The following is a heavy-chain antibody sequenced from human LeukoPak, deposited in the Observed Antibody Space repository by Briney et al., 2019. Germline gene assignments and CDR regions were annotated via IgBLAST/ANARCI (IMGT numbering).Heavy chain of an antibody. J-gene: IGHJ6*03. CDR1: GYTFISYG. V-gene: IGHV1-18*01. Sequence: ASVKVSCKASGYTFISYGISWVRQAPGQGLEWMGWISAYNGNTNYAQKLQGRVTMTTDTSTSTANMELRSLRSDDTAVYYCARAYSGSYYWDYYYYYYMDVWGKGTTVTVSS. CDR2: ISAYNGNT. CDR3: ARAYSGSYYWDYYYYYYMDV. D-gene: IGHD1-26*01.